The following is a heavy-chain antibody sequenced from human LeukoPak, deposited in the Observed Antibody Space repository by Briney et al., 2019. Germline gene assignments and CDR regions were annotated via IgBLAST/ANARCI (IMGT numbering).Heavy chain of an antibody. J-gene: IGHJ3*02. CDR2: IYYSGST. V-gene: IGHV4-59*01. CDR3: ARGASYYDSSGYYYTDAFDI. D-gene: IGHD3-22*01. Sequence: PSEILSLTCTVSGGSISSYYWSWIRQPPGKGLEWIGYIYYSGSTNYNPSLKSRVTISVDTSKNQFFLKLSSVTAADTAVYYCARGASYYDSSGYYYTDAFDIWGQGTMVTVSS. CDR1: GGSISSYY.